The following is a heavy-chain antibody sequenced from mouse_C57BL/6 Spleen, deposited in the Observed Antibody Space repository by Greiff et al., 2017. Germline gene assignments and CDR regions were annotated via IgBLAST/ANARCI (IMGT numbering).Heavy chain of an antibody. D-gene: IGHD3-3*01. J-gene: IGHJ4*01. V-gene: IGHV5-17*01. CDR2: ISSGSSTI. CDR1: GFTFSDYG. CDR3: ARRDHSYAMDY. Sequence: EVKVVESGGGLVKPGGSLKLSCAASGFTFSDYGMHWVRQAPEKGLEWVAYISSGSSTIYYADTVKGRFTISRDNAKNTLFLQMTSLRSEDTAMYYCARRDHSYAMDYWGQGTSVTVSS.